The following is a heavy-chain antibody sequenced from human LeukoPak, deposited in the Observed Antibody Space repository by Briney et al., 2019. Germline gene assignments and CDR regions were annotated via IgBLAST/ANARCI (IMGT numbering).Heavy chain of an antibody. V-gene: IGHV1-69*05. CDR1: GGTFSSYA. Sequence: GASVKVSCKASGGTFSSYAISWVRQAPGKGFEGMGGIIPIFGTANYAQKFQGRVTITTDESTSTAYMELSSLRSEDTAVYYCARGEESDAFDIWGQGTMVTVSS. CDR2: IIPIFGTA. CDR3: ARGEESDAFDI. D-gene: IGHD2/OR15-2a*01. J-gene: IGHJ3*02.